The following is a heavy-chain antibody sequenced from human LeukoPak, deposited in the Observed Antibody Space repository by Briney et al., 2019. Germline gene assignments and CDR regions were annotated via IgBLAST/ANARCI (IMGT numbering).Heavy chain of an antibody. Sequence: PGGSLRLSCGASGFTFSSYEMNCVRQAPGKGLEWVSYISSSGSFIYYADSVKGRFTISRDNAKKSLDLQMNSLRAEDTGVYYCARLDGYNYGSFDLWGQGTLVTVSS. CDR1: GFTFSSYE. CDR3: ARLDGYNYGSFDL. D-gene: IGHD5-18*01. J-gene: IGHJ4*02. CDR2: ISSSGSFI. V-gene: IGHV3-48*03.